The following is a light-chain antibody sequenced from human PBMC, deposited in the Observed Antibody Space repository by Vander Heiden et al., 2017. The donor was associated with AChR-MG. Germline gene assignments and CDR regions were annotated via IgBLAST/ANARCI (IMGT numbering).Light chain of an antibody. CDR3: CSYAGTSTWV. J-gene: IGLJ3*02. Sequence: HSALTQPASVSGSPGQSITISCTVSSSDVANYNLVSWYQQHPDKAPKLMIYEVTKRPSGVSNRFSGSKSGNTASLTISGLQAEDEADYYCCSYAGTSTWVFGGGTKLTVL. CDR2: EVT. CDR1: SSDVANYNL. V-gene: IGLV2-23*02.